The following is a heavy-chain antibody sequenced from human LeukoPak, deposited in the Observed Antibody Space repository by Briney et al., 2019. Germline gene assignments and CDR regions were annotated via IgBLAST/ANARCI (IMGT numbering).Heavy chain of an antibody. CDR1: GFTFSSYA. CDR2: ISGSGGST. J-gene: IGHJ5*02. V-gene: IGHV3-23*01. Sequence: GGSLRLSCAASGFTFSSYAMSWVRQAPGKGLEWVSSISGSGGSTYYADSVKGRFTISRDNSKNTLYLQVNSLRAEDTAVYYCAAASAFSSSWRSWGPGTVVRVSS. D-gene: IGHD6-13*01. CDR3: AAASAFSSSWRS.